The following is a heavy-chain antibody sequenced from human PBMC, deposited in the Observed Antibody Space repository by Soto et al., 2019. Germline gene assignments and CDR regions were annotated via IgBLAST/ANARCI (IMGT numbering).Heavy chain of an antibody. CDR3: ARPRPGIAVAGNREDAFDI. V-gene: IGHV4-39*01. J-gene: IGHJ3*02. CDR1: GGSISSSSYY. CDR2: IYYSGST. D-gene: IGHD6-19*01. Sequence: SETLSLTCTVSGGSISSSSYYWGWIRQPPGKGLEWIGSIYYSGSTYYNPSLKSRVTISVDTSKNQFSLKLSSVTAADTAVYYCARPRPGIAVAGNREDAFDIWGQGTMVTVSS.